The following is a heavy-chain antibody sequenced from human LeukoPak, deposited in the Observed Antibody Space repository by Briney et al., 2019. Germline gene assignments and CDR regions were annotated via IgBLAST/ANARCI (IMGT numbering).Heavy chain of an antibody. CDR1: GFTFSSYG. Sequence: GGSLRLSCAASGFTFSSYGMHWVRQAPGKGLEWVAFIRYDGSNKYYADSVKGRFTISRDNSKNTLYLQMNSLRAEDTAVYYCAKGHIVVVTAIFFDYWGQGTLVTVSS. CDR2: IRYDGSNK. J-gene: IGHJ4*02. V-gene: IGHV3-30*02. CDR3: AKGHIVVVTAIFFDY. D-gene: IGHD2-21*02.